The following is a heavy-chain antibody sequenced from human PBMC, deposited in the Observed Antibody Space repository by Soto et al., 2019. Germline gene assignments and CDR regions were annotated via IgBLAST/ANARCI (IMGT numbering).Heavy chain of an antibody. Sequence: PSETLSLTCAVSGGSISSGGYSWSWIRQPPGKGLEWIGYMYHSGSTYYKPSLKSRVTISIDTSKNQFSLKLSSVTAADTAVYYCARGTWIKLWRTWFDYWGQGTLVTVSS. V-gene: IGHV4-30-2*01. CDR1: GGSISSGGYS. CDR3: ARGTWIKLWRTWFDY. J-gene: IGHJ4*02. CDR2: MYHSGST. D-gene: IGHD5-18*01.